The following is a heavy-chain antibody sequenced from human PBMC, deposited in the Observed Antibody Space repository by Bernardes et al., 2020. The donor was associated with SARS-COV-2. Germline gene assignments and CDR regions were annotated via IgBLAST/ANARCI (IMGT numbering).Heavy chain of an antibody. Sequence: GGSLRLSCAASGFTFDDYAMHWVRQAPGKGLEWVSGISWNSGSIGYADSVKGRFTISRDNSKNSLYLQMNSLRAEDTALYYCAKSEWLVPSHFDYWGQGTLVTVSS. CDR1: GFTFDDYA. V-gene: IGHV3-9*01. D-gene: IGHD6-19*01. J-gene: IGHJ4*02. CDR2: ISWNSGSI. CDR3: AKSEWLVPSHFDY.